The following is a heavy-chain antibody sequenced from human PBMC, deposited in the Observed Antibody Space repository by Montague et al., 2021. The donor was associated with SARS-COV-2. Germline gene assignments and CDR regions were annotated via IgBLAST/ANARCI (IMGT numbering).Heavy chain of an antibody. Sequence: SETLSLTCSVSGGSISGYYWSWIRQPPGKGLEWIGYIYYSGSINXNPSLKSRLTISVDTSKNQFSLKLSSVTAADSAVYYCARDSGYYDSSGYSYDAFDIWGQGTKVTVSS. CDR3: ARDSGYYDSSGYSYDAFDI. CDR1: GGSISGYY. CDR2: IYYSGSI. D-gene: IGHD3-22*01. J-gene: IGHJ3*02. V-gene: IGHV4-59*12.